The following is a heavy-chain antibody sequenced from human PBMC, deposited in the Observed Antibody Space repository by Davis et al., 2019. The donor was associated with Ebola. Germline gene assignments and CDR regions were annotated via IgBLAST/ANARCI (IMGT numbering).Heavy chain of an antibody. J-gene: IGHJ4*02. CDR2: ISGDGGST. CDR1: GFTFDDYA. CDR3: AKDIGEEFIYYFDY. D-gene: IGHD2/OR15-2a*01. V-gene: IGHV3-43*02. Sequence: GSLKISCAASGFTFDDYAMHWVRQAPGKGLEWVSLISGDGGSTYYADSVKGRFTISRDNSKNSLYLQMNSLRTEDTALYYCAKDIGEEFIYYFDYWGQGTLVTVSS.